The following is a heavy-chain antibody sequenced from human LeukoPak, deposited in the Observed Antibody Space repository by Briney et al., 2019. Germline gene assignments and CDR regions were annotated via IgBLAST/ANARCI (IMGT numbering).Heavy chain of an antibody. CDR2: IYYSGST. J-gene: IGHJ5*02. CDR1: GGSISSSSYY. Sequence: SETLSLTCTVSGGSISSSSYYWGWIRQPPGKGLEWIGSIYYSGSTYYNPSLKSRVTISVDTSKNQFSLKLSSVTAADTAVYYCARGGRQWLPTNWFDPWGQGTLVTVSS. D-gene: IGHD6-19*01. V-gene: IGHV4-39*07. CDR3: ARGGRQWLPTNWFDP.